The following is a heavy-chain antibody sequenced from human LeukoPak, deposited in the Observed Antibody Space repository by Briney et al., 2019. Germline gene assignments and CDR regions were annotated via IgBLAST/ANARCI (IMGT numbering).Heavy chain of an antibody. J-gene: IGHJ6*03. V-gene: IGHV1-8*01. CDR1: GYTFSEYV. CDR3: ARDSSYHYYIDV. CDR2: MNPNSGHT. D-gene: IGHD3-16*02. Sequence: ASVKVSCKASGYTFSEYVIVWVRQASGQGLEWMGWMNPNSGHTGLAPKFQGRLTMTRDNSIGTAYMALSSLSSDDTAVYYCARDSSYHYYIDVWGKGTPVTVSS.